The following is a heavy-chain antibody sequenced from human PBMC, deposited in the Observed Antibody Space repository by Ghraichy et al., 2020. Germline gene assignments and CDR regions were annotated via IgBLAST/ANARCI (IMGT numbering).Heavy chain of an antibody. V-gene: IGHV4-34*01. CDR3: ARRKRGRDGYNTFDY. CDR1: GGSFSGYY. Sequence: SETLSLTCAVYGGSFSGYYWSWIRQPPGKGLEWIGEINHSGSTNYNPSLKSRVTISVDTSKNQFSLKLSSVTAADTAVYYCARRKRGRDGYNTFDYWGQGTLVTVSS. CDR2: INHSGST. J-gene: IGHJ4*02. D-gene: IGHD5-24*01.